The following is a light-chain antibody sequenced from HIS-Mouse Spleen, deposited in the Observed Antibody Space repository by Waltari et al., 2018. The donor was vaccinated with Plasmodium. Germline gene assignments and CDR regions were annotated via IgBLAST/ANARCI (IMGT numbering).Light chain of an antibody. J-gene: IGKJ4*01. Sequence: DIQMTPSPSSLSASVGDRVTITCQASQDISNYLNLYQQKPGKAPKLLIDDASNLETGVPSRFSGSGSETDFTFSISSLQPEDIATYYCQQYDNLPLTFGGGTKVEIK. CDR3: QQYDNLPLT. CDR2: DAS. CDR1: QDISNY. V-gene: IGKV1-33*01.